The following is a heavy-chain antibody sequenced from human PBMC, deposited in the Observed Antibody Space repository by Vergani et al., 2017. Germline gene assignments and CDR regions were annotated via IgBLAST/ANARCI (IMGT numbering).Heavy chain of an antibody. V-gene: IGHV1-18*01. D-gene: IGHD2-21*02. J-gene: IGHJ6*02. Sequence: QVQLVQSGAEVKKPGASVKVSCKASGYTFTSYGISWVRQAPGQGLEWMGWISAYNGNTNYAQKLQGRVTMTTDTSTSTAYMELRSLRSDDTAVYYCARERLLFPGDGNYYYYGMDVWGQGTTVTVSS. CDR3: ARERLLFPGDGNYYYYGMDV. CDR1: GYTFTSYG. CDR2: ISAYNGNT.